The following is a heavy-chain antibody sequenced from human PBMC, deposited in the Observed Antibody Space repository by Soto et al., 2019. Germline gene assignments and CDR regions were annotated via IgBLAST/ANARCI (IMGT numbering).Heavy chain of an antibody. Sequence: PSETLSLTCTVSGGSVSSGSYYWSWIRQPPGKGLEWIGYIYYSGSTNYNPSLKSRVTISVDTSKNQFSLKLSSVTAADTAVYYCAREGKSSYYDSSGYYHNWFDPWGQGTLVTAPQ. CDR1: GGSVSSGSYY. CDR2: IYYSGST. V-gene: IGHV4-61*01. CDR3: AREGKSSYYDSSGYYHNWFDP. D-gene: IGHD3-22*01. J-gene: IGHJ5*02.